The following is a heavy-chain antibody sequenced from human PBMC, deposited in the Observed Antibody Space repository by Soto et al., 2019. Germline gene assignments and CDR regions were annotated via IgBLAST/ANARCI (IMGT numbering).Heavy chain of an antibody. J-gene: IGHJ5*02. Sequence: SETLSLPCTFSGASISGFYWSWIRKSAGKGLEWIGRIYATGTTDYNPSLKSRVMMSADTSKKQFSLKLRSVTAADTAVYYCVRDGTKTLRDWFDPWGQGISVTVSS. CDR1: GASISGFY. CDR2: IYATGTT. CDR3: VRDGTKTLRDWFDP. D-gene: IGHD1-1*01. V-gene: IGHV4-4*07.